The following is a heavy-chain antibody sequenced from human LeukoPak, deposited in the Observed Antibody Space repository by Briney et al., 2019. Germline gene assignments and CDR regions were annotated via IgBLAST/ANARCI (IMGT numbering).Heavy chain of an antibody. CDR3: ARTLYQLPHYYYYAMDV. CDR1: GFTFSSYG. CDR2: ISTSGSDI. Sequence: GGSLRLSCAASGFTFSSYGMHWVRQAPGKGLEWVSYISTSGSDIFYADSVKGRLTISRDNAKNSLYLQINSLRAEDTAVYYCARTLYQLPHYYYYAMDVWGQGTTVTVSS. J-gene: IGHJ6*02. D-gene: IGHD2-2*01. V-gene: IGHV3-21*05.